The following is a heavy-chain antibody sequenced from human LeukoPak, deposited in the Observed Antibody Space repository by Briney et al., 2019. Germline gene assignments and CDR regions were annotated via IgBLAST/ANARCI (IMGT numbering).Heavy chain of an antibody. CDR1: DLAISGGFY. J-gene: IGHJ6*03. CDR3: VRHVNDRYCNSTSCSYYYYYMDV. V-gene: IGHV4-38-2*02. CDR2: IYHRGST. Sequence: RSSETLSLTCTISDLAISGGFYWACIRQSPWEGLEWIARIYHRGSTSYNPSPKSRVRMSVDTSKNQFSLDLRSVTAADTAVYYCVRHVNDRYCNSTSCSYYYYYMDVWGKGTTVTVSS. D-gene: IGHD2-2*01.